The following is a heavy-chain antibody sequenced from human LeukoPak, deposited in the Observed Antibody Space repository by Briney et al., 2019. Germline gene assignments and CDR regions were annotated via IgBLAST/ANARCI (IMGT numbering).Heavy chain of an antibody. J-gene: IGHJ3*02. Sequence: PSETLSLTCTVSGSSVTSSSYYWAWIRQSPGKGLEWIGSLYYGGSAYYNPSLESRITISEDTFKNQFSLELTSVTAADTADYYCASGMSTLTGDAFDIWGQGARVTVSS. D-gene: IGHD1-1*01. CDR2: LYYGGSA. V-gene: IGHV4-39*01. CDR3: ASGMSTLTGDAFDI. CDR1: GSSVTSSSYY.